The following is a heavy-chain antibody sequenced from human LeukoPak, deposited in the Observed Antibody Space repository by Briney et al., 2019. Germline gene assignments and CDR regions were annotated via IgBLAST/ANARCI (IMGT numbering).Heavy chain of an antibody. CDR2: INPNSGGT. Sequence: ASVKVSCKVSGYTFTGYYMHWVRQAPGQGLEWMGWINPNSGGTNYAQKFQGRVTMTRDTSISTAYMELSRLRSDDTAVYYCARVRVSPSRDSSSWYGYYYYYYMDVWGKGTTVTVSS. CDR1: GYTFTGYY. CDR3: ARVRVSPSRDSSSWYGYYYYYYMDV. V-gene: IGHV1-2*02. D-gene: IGHD6-13*01. J-gene: IGHJ6*03.